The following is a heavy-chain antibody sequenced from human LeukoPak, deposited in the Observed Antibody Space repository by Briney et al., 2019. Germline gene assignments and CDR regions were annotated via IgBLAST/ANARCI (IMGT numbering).Heavy chain of an antibody. Sequence: SETLSLTCTVSGGSISSYYWSWIRQPAGKGLEWIGRIYTSGSTNYNPSLKGRVTMSVDTSKNQFSLKLSSVTAADTAVYYCARENSSGYYSRWFDPWGQGTLVTVSS. CDR3: ARENSSGYYSRWFDP. CDR2: IYTSGST. D-gene: IGHD3-22*01. V-gene: IGHV4-4*07. CDR1: GGSISSYY. J-gene: IGHJ5*02.